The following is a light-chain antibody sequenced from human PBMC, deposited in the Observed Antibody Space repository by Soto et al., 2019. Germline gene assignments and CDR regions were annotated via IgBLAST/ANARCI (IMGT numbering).Light chain of an antibody. Sequence: QSVLTQPPSVSAAPGQKVTISCSGSTSNIGTNFVSWYQQLPGTAPKVLIYDNDKRPSGIPDRISGSKSDTSATLGITGLQTGDEADYYCGTWDSSLSVVIFGGGTKLTVL. CDR3: GTWDSSLSVVI. V-gene: IGLV1-51*01. CDR2: DND. J-gene: IGLJ2*01. CDR1: TSNIGTNF.